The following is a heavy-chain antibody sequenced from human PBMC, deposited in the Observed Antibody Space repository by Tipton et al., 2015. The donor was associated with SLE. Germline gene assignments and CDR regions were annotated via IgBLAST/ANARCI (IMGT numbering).Heavy chain of an antibody. Sequence: GSLRLSCVASGFTFRSSSMAWVRRAPGRGLEWVSTIYYGGNRYYRDSVRGRFTISRDDSKNTVDLQMDSLTSDDTGIYYCAKGGAGGIYFDSWGQGTLVTVSS. J-gene: IGHJ4*02. D-gene: IGHD1-1*01. CDR2: IYYGGNR. CDR3: AKGGAGGIYFDS. CDR1: GFTFRSSS. V-gene: IGHV3-23*03.